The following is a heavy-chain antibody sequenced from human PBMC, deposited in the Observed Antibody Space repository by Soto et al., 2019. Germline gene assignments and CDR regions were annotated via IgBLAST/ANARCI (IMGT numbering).Heavy chain of an antibody. CDR2: IYYSGST. CDR3: ARGGGLRYFDL. Sequence: SETLSLTCTVSGGSISSYYWSWIRQPPGKGLVWIGYIYYSGSTNYNPSLKSRVTISVDTSKNQFSLKLSSVTAADTAVYYCARGGGLRYFDLWGRGTLVTVSS. V-gene: IGHV4-59*01. CDR1: GGSISSYY. J-gene: IGHJ2*01. D-gene: IGHD2-15*01.